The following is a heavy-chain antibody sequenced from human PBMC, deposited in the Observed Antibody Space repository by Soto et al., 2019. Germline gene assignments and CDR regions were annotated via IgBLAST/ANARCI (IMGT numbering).Heavy chain of an antibody. CDR3: ARDTHQKLYCTSSSCYHYYYRLAV. Sequence: ASVKVSCKASGYIFTTYGFSWVRQAPGRGLEWMGWISAYNGDTNYAQNLQGRVTMTTDTSTQTAYMELRSLRSDDTAVYYCARDTHQKLYCTSSSCYHYYYRLAVWGQGTTVTVSS. CDR1: GYIFTTYG. V-gene: IGHV1-18*01. CDR2: ISAYNGDT. D-gene: IGHD2-2*01. J-gene: IGHJ6*02.